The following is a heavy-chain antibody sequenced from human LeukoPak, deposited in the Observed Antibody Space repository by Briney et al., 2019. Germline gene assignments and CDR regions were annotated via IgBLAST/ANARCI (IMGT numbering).Heavy chain of an antibody. J-gene: IGHJ4*02. Sequence: SETLSLTCAVYGGSFSGYYWSWIRQPPGKGLEWLGEINHSGSTNYNPSLKSRVTISVDTSKNQFSLKLSSVTAADTAVYYCARVDQESGYSSSSVPHFDYWGQGTLVTVSS. CDR1: GGSFSGYY. CDR3: ARVDQESGYSSSSVPHFDY. CDR2: INHSGST. V-gene: IGHV4-34*01. D-gene: IGHD6-6*01.